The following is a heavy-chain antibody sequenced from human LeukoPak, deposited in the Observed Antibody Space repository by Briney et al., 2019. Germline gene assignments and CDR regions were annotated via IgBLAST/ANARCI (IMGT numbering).Heavy chain of an antibody. CDR3: AKDLTGRGDYGSGSYYNPIFDY. CDR2: ISWNSGSI. Sequence: GRPLRLSCAASGFTFDDYAMHWVRQAPGKGLEWVSGISWNSGSIGYADSVKGRFTISRDNAKNSLYLQMNSLRAEDTALYYCAKDLTGRGDYGSGSYYNPIFDYWGQGTLVTVSS. V-gene: IGHV3-9*01. D-gene: IGHD3-10*01. J-gene: IGHJ4*02. CDR1: GFTFDDYA.